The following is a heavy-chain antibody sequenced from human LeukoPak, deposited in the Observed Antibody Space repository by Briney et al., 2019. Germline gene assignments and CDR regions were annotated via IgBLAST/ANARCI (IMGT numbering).Heavy chain of an antibody. CDR2: INPNSGGT. J-gene: IGHJ4*02. CDR3: ASLTPGMTTVTTDDY. CDR1: GYTFTGYY. V-gene: IGHV1-2*02. D-gene: IGHD4-17*01. Sequence: GASVKVSCKASGYTFTGYYMHWVRQAPGQGLEWMGWINPNSGGTNYAQKFQGRVTMTRDTSISTAYMELSRLRSDDTAVYYCASLTPGMTTVTTDDYWGQGTLVIVSS.